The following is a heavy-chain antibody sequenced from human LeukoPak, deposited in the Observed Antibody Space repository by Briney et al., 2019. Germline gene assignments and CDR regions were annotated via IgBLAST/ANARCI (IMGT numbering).Heavy chain of an antibody. V-gene: IGHV4-34*01. CDR1: GGSFSGYY. CDR2: INHSGST. D-gene: IGHD3-3*01. Sequence: PSETLSLTCAVYGGSFSGYYWSWIRQPPGRGLWWIGEINHSGSTNYNPSLKSRVTISVDKSKDQFSLKLSAVTAADTAVYYCASRGYYDFWSGLGTPFDPWGQGTLVTVSS. J-gene: IGHJ5*02. CDR3: ASRGYYDFWSGLGTPFDP.